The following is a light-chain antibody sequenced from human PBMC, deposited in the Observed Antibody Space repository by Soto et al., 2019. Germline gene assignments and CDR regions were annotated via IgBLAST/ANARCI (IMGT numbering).Light chain of an antibody. CDR1: QSVSNNY. J-gene: IGKJ5*01. Sequence: EIVLTQSPGTLSLAPGERATLSCRASQSVSNNYLAWYQQKPGQAPRLLIYGTSSRATGIPDRFSGSGSGTDFTLTISGLQSEDSAVYFCQQYNNWPFSFGQGTRLEIK. CDR3: QQYNNWPFS. CDR2: GTS. V-gene: IGKV3-20*01.